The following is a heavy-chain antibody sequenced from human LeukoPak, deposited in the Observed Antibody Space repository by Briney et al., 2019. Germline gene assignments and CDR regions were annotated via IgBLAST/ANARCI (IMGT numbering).Heavy chain of an antibody. J-gene: IGHJ5*02. V-gene: IGHV3-7*04. CDR3: ARGWLRITIFGVVPNWLDP. CDR1: GFTFSSYW. Sequence: GGSLRLSCAASGFTFSSYWMSWVRQAPGKGLEWVANIKQDGSEKYYVDSVKGRFTISRDNAKNSLYLQMNSLRAEDTAVYYCARGWLRITIFGVVPNWLDPWGQGTLVTVSS. D-gene: IGHD3-3*01. CDR2: IKQDGSEK.